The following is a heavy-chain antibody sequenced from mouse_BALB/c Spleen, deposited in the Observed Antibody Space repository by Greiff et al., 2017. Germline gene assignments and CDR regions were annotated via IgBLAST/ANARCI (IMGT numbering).Heavy chain of an antibody. CDR3: ERGYYYGSSYWYFDD. V-gene: IGHV5-4*02. J-gene: IGHJ1*01. CDR2: ISDGGSYT. D-gene: IGHD1-1*01. CDR1: GFTFSDYY. Sequence: EVMLVESGGGLVKPGGSLKLSCAASGFTFSDYYMYWVRQTPEKRLEWVATISDGGSYTYYPDSVKGRFTISRDNAKNNRYLQMSSLKSEDTAMYYCERGYYYGSSYWYFDDWGEGTTVTVSA.